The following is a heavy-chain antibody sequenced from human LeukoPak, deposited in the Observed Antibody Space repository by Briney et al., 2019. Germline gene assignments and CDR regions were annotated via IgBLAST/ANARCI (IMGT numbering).Heavy chain of an antibody. Sequence: LRLSCAASGFILSGYAMHWVRQPPGKGLEWVAYIYYSGSTYCNPAPVRRVTISVDTSKNQFSLKLSSVTAAVTAVYYCARVSVGGSPYYYHYYMDVWGKGTTVTVSS. CDR1: GFILSGYAM. CDR3: ARVSVGGSPYYYHYYMDV. J-gene: IGHJ6*03. V-gene: IGHV4-30-4*08. CDR2: IYYSGST. D-gene: IGHD2-15*01.